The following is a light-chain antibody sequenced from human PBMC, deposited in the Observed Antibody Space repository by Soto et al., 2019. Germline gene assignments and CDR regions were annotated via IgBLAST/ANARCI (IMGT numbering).Light chain of an antibody. J-gene: IGKJ2*01. Sequence: DIQMTQSPSTLSAPVGDRVTITCRASQSIRTWLAWSQQKPGRAPKLLIYDASSLESGVPSRFSGSGSGTEFTLTISSLQPDDFATYYCQQYDTYPVAFGQGTKLQIK. V-gene: IGKV1-5*01. CDR1: QSIRTW. CDR3: QQYDTYPVA. CDR2: DAS.